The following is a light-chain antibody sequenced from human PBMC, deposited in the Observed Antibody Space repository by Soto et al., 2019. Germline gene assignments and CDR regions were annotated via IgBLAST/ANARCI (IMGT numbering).Light chain of an antibody. CDR1: QGVSSW. CDR2: AAS. CDR3: HQGISFPLT. V-gene: IGKV1-12*01. Sequence: DIQMTQSPSSVSASVGDRVTITCRASQGVSSWLSWYQQKQGKAPKLLIYAASTLQSGVPSRLSGSGSGTDFTLTISSLQPEDFAVSYCHQGISFPLTCGGGTKVEIK. J-gene: IGKJ4*01.